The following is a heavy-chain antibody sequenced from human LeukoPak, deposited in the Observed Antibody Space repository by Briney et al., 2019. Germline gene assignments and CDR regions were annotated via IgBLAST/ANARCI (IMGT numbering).Heavy chain of an antibody. CDR3: ARGYCSGGSCPMFY. D-gene: IGHD2-15*01. CDR1: GGTFSSYA. J-gene: IGHJ4*02. V-gene: IGHV1-69*13. CDR2: IIPIFGTA. Sequence: WASVKVSCKASGGTFSSYAISWARQAPGQGLEWMGGIIPIFGTANYAQKFQGRVTITADESTSTAYMELSSLRSEDTAVYYCARGYCSGGSCPMFYWGQGTLVTVSS.